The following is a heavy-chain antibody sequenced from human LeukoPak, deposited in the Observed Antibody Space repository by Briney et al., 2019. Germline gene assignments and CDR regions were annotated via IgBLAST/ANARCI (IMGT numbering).Heavy chain of an antibody. CDR1: GDSISGYY. J-gene: IGHJ5*02. V-gene: IGHV4-4*07. CDR3: ARLIYGSGSYYKSNWLDL. Sequence: PSETLSLTCTVSGDSISGYYWSWIRQPAGEELEWIGRISASGNTNYNPSLKSRVTMSVDTSNKQLSLKLSSVTAADTAVYYCARLIYGSGSYYKSNWLDLWGQGALVTVSS. D-gene: IGHD3-10*01. CDR2: ISASGNT.